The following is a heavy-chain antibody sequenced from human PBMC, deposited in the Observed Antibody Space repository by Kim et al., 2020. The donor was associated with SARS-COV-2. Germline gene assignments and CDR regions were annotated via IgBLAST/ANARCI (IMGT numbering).Heavy chain of an antibody. CDR2: IYSGGSST. Sequence: GGSLRLSCAASGFTFSSYAMSWVRQAPGKGLEWVSVIYSGGSSTYYADSVKGRFTISRDNSKNTLYLQMNSLRAEDTAVYYCAKDARIVATIHGDYYYGMDVWGQGTTVTVSS. V-gene: IGHV3-23*03. J-gene: IGHJ6*02. CDR1: GFTFSSYA. CDR3: AKDARIVATIHGDYYYGMDV. D-gene: IGHD5-12*01.